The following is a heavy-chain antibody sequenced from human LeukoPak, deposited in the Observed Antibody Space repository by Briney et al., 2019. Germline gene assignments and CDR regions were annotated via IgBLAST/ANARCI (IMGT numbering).Heavy chain of an antibody. CDR1: GYSFTSYW. CDR3: ARHGLWVDTAAPGDAFNI. CDR2: IYPGDSDT. Sequence: KGGESLKISCKGSGYSFTSYWIGWVRRMPGKGLEWMGIIYPGDSDTIYSPSFQGQVTISADKSISTAYLQWSSLKASDTAMYYCARHGLWVDTAAPGDAFNIWGQGTMVTVSS. J-gene: IGHJ3*02. D-gene: IGHD5-18*01. V-gene: IGHV5-51*01.